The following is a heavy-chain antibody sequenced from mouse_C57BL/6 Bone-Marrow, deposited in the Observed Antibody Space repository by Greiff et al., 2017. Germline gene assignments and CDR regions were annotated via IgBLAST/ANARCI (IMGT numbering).Heavy chain of an antibody. Sequence: EVQGVESGGDLVKPGGSLKLSCAASGFTFSSYGMSWVRQTPDKRLEWVATISSGGSYTYYPDSVKGRFTISIDNAKNTLYLQMSSLKSEDTAMYYCARHFYFYAMDYWGQGTSVTVSS. D-gene: IGHD2-1*01. J-gene: IGHJ4*01. CDR1: GFTFSSYG. V-gene: IGHV5-6*01. CDR3: ARHFYFYAMDY. CDR2: ISSGGSYT.